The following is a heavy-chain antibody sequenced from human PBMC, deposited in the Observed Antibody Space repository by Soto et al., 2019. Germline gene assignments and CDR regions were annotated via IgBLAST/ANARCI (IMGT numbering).Heavy chain of an antibody. CDR1: GYSFTSYW. V-gene: IGHV5-51*01. CDR3: ARRRPMADRRTYYDSSGYCMDV. J-gene: IGHJ6*02. Sequence: GESLKISCKGSGYSFTSYWIGWVRQMPGKGLEWMGIIYPGDSDTRYSPSFQGQVTISADKSISTAYLQWSSLKASDTAMYYCARRRPMADRRTYYDSSGYCMDVWGQGTTVTVPS. D-gene: IGHD3-22*01. CDR2: IYPGDSDT.